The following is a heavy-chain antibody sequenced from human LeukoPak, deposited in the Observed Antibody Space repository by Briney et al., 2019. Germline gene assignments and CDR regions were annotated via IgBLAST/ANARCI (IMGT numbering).Heavy chain of an antibody. CDR1: GGSISSYY. CDR3: AILGGSYVGFDY. CDR2: IYYSGST. Sequence: PSETLSLTCTVSGGSISSYYWSWIRQPPGKGLEWIGYIYYSGSTNYNPSLKSRVTISVDTSKNQFSLKLSSVTAADTAVYYCAILGGSYVGFDYWGQGTLVTVSS. D-gene: IGHD1-26*01. J-gene: IGHJ4*02. V-gene: IGHV4-59*12.